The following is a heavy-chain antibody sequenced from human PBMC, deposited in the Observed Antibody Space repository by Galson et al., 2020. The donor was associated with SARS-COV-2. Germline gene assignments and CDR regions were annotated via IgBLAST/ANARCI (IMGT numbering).Heavy chain of an antibody. D-gene: IGHD2-15*01. V-gene: IGHV3-30*18. J-gene: IGHJ6*02. CDR3: AKDSEDCSGSNVDDYYYYAMDV. CDR1: GFTFMTYG. CDR2: ISFDESEK. Sequence: GESLRLSCAASGFTFMTYGIHWVRQAPGKGLEWVAFISFDESEKYYADSVKGRFSVSRDNSNNTLFLQMNSLRAEDSAIYYCAKDSEDCSGSNVDDYYYYAMDVWGQGTTVTGSS.